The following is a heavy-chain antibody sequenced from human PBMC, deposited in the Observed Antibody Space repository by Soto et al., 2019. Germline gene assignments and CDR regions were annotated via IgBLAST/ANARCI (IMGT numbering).Heavy chain of an antibody. CDR1: GYTLTELS. D-gene: IGHD3-3*01. Sequence: GASVKVSCKVSGYTLTELSMHWVRQAPGKGLEWMGGSDPEDGETIYAQKFQGRVTMTEDTSTDTAYMELSSLRSEDTAVYYCATGAITIFGVVIVMSAFDIWGQGTMVTVSS. CDR2: SDPEDGET. J-gene: IGHJ3*02. CDR3: ATGAITIFGVVIVMSAFDI. V-gene: IGHV1-24*01.